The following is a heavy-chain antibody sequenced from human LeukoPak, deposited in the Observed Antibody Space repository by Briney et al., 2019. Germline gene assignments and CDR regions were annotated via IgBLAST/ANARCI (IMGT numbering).Heavy chain of an antibody. Sequence: SQTLSLTCTASGGSISSGSYYWSWIRQPAGKGLEWIGRIYTSGSTNYNPSLKSRVTISVDTSKNQFSLKLSSVTAADTAVYYCASGDSVGSSFDYWGQGTLVTVSS. J-gene: IGHJ4*02. D-gene: IGHD6-6*01. CDR3: ASGDSVGSSFDY. CDR2: IYTSGST. V-gene: IGHV4-61*02. CDR1: GGSISSGSYY.